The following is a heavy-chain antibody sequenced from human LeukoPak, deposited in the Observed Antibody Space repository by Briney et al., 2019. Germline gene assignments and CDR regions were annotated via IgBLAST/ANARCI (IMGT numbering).Heavy chain of an antibody. CDR2: IYYSGST. CDR1: GGSISSYY. V-gene: IGHV4-59*12. Sequence: SETLSLTCTVSGGSISSYYWSWIRQPPGKGLEWIGYIYYSGSTNYNPSLKSRVTISVDTSKSQFSLKLSSVTAADTAVYYCAMDTYSSATYWGQGTLVTVSS. CDR3: AMDTYSSATY. J-gene: IGHJ4*02. D-gene: IGHD6-19*01.